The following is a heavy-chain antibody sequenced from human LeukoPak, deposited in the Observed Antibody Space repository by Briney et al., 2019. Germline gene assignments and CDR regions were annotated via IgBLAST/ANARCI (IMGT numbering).Heavy chain of an antibody. CDR1: GYSFTSYW. D-gene: IGHD3-9*01. V-gene: IGHV5-51*01. J-gene: IGHJ4*02. CDR3: ARRYYDILTGYYFDY. CDR2: IYPGDSDT. Sequence: GESLKISFKGSGYSFTSYWIGWVRQMPGKGLEWMGIIYPGDSDTRYSPSFQGQVTISADKSISTAYLQWSSLKASDTAMYYCARRYYDILTGYYFDYWGQGTLVTVSS.